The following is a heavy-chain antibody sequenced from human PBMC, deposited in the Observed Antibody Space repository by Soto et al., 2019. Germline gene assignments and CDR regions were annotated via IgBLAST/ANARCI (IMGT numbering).Heavy chain of an antibody. Sequence: GESLKISCKGSGYSFTSYWIGWVRQMPGKGLEWMGIIYPGDSDTRYSPSFQGQVTISADKSISTAYLQWSSLKASDTAMYYCARQRKLLAIWSGYYTAFDIWGQGTMVTVSS. J-gene: IGHJ3*02. CDR3: ARQRKLLAIWSGYYTAFDI. CDR1: GYSFTSYW. V-gene: IGHV5-51*01. CDR2: IYPGDSDT. D-gene: IGHD3-3*01.